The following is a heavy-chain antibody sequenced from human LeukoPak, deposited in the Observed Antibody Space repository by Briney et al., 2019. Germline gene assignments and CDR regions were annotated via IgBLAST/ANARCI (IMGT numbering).Heavy chain of an antibody. CDR3: ARAARGVTHNYYYYYGMDV. J-gene: IGHJ6*02. V-gene: IGHV3-11*05. CDR2: ISSSSSYT. D-gene: IGHD3-10*01. Sequence: PGWSLRLSCAASGFTFSDYYMSWIRQAPGKGGEWVSYISSSSSYTNYADSVKGRFTISRDNAKNSLYLQMTSLRAEDTAVYYCARAARGVTHNYYYYYGMDVWGQGTTVTVSS. CDR1: GFTFSDYY.